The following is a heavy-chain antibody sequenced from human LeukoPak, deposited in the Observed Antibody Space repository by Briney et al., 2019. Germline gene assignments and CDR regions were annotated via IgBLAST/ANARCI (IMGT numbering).Heavy chain of an antibody. V-gene: IGHV4-34*01. J-gene: IGHJ4*02. CDR1: GGTFSGYY. CDR2: INHSGST. Sequence: SETLSLTCAVYGGTFSGYYWSWIRQPPGKGLEWIGDINHSGSTNYNPSLMSRVTISVDTSKNQFTLKLNSVAAADTAVYFCARGKTRTTIAPLRNKLGYSFHYWGQGTLVTVSS. D-gene: IGHD6-6*01. CDR3: ARGKTRTTIAPLRNKLGYSFHY.